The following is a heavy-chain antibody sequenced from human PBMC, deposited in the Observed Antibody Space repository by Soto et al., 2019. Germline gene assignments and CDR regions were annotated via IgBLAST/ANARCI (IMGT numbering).Heavy chain of an antibody. V-gene: IGHV3-74*01. J-gene: IGHJ4*02. CDR2: INSDGSST. CDR3: VRTSLVVAAATREDY. Sequence: GGYLRLSCAASGFTFSSYWMHWVRQAPGKGLVWVSRINSDGSSTSYAGSVKGRFTISRDNAKNTLYLQMNSLRAEDTAVYYCVRTSLVVAAATREDYWGQGTLVTVSS. D-gene: IGHD2-15*01. CDR1: GFTFSSYW.